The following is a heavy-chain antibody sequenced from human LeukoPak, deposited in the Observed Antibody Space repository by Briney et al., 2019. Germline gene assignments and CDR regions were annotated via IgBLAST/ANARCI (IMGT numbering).Heavy chain of an antibody. CDR3: ARGNDFWSGYYADY. Sequence: SETLSLTCTVSGGSIGSYYWSWIRQPPGKGLEWIGYIYYSGSTNYNPSLKSRVTISVDTSKNQFSLNLSSVTAADTAVYYCARGNDFWSGYYADYWGQGTLVTVSS. CDR2: IYYSGST. D-gene: IGHD3-3*01. CDR1: GGSIGSYY. J-gene: IGHJ4*02. V-gene: IGHV4-59*01.